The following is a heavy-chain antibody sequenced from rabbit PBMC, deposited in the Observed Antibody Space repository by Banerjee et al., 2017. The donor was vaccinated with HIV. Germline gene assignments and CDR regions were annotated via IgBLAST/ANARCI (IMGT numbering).Heavy chain of an antibody. CDR3: ARGGGGGYGSNL. Sequence: QSLEESGGDLVKPGASLTLTCTASGFSFSSGYDMCWVRQAPGKGLEWIACIYVGSGGSTYYASWAKGRFTISKTSSTTVTLQMTSLTAADTATYFCARGGGGGYGSNLWGQGTLVTVS. D-gene: IGHD6-1*01. CDR1: GFSFSSGYD. V-gene: IGHV1S40*01. J-gene: IGHJ4*01. CDR2: IYVGSGGST.